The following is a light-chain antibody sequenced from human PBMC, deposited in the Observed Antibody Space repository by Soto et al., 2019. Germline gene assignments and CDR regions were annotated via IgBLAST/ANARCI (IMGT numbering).Light chain of an antibody. Sequence: DIQITQSPSILSASVGERDTITFRASQSIGAWLAWYQQKPGKAPKFLIYDASSLKSGVPSRFSGSGSGTEFTLTITDLQPDDFATYYCQQYNSHWTFGQGTKVDIK. J-gene: IGKJ1*01. CDR1: QSIGAW. V-gene: IGKV1-5*01. CDR2: DAS. CDR3: QQYNSHWT.